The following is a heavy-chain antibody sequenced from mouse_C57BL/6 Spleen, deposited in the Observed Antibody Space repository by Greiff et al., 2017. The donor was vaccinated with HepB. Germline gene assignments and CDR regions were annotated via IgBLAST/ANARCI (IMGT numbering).Heavy chain of an antibody. CDR3: ASIYYDYVYAMDY. J-gene: IGHJ4*01. D-gene: IGHD2-4*01. V-gene: IGHV14-2*01. CDR2: IDPEDGET. Sequence: EVKVVESGAELVKPGASVKLSCTASGFNIKDYYMHWVKQRTEQGLEWIGRIDPEDGETKYAPKFQGKATITADTSSNTAYLQLSSLTSEDTAVYYCASIYYDYVYAMDYWGQGTSVTVSS. CDR1: GFNIKDYY.